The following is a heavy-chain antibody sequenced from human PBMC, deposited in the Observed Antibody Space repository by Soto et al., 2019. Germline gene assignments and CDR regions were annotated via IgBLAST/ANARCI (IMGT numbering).Heavy chain of an antibody. J-gene: IGHJ4*02. V-gene: IGHV3-30*18. CDR2: ISYDGSNQ. CDR1: GFTFNIYG. Sequence: GGSLRLSCAASGFTFNIYGMHWVRQAPDKGLEWVALISYDGSNQYYADSVKGRFTISRDNSKNTLFLQMNSLRADDRAVYYCAKDQASGQGSFDSWGQGTLVTVSS. CDR3: AKDQASGQGSFDS.